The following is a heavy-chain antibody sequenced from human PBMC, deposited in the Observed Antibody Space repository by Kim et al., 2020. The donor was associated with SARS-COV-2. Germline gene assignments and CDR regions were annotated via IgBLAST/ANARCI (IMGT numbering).Heavy chain of an antibody. CDR1: GFTFGDYA. CDR2: IRSKAYGGTT. V-gene: IGHV3-49*03. J-gene: IGHJ6*02. Sequence: GGSLRLSCTASGFTFGDYAMSWFRQAPGKGLEWVGFIRSKAYGGTTEYAASVKGRFTISRDDSKSIAYLQMNSLKTEDTAVYYCTRESGSGTSEKDLYDYYGMDVWGQGTTVTVSS. D-gene: IGHD3-10*01. CDR3: TRESGSGTSEKDLYDYYGMDV.